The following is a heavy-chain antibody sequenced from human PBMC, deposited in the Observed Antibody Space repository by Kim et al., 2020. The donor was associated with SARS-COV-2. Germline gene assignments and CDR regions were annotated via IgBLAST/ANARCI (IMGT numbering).Heavy chain of an antibody. CDR1: GGSFSGYY. CDR2: INHSGST. J-gene: IGHJ4*02. CDR3: ARGRGYNNGNYFDY. Sequence: SETLSLTCAVYGGSFSGYYWSWIRQPPGKGLEWIGEINHSGSTNYNPSLKSRVTISVDTSKNQFSLKLSSVTAADTAVCYCARGRGYNNGNYFDYWGQGTLVTVSS. V-gene: IGHV4-34*01. D-gene: IGHD5-18*01.